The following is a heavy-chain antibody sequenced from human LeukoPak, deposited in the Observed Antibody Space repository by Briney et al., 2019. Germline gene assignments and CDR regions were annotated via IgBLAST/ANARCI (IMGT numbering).Heavy chain of an antibody. J-gene: IGHJ4*02. CDR3: IRAARRNTNGWSAFDQ. Sequence: PGGSLRLSCAASGFTLSTYWMHWVRQAPGKGLVWVSRVNMDGSITTYADSVRGRFTISRDNAKNTLSLQMNSLRAEDTAVYYCIRAARRNTNGWSAFDQWGQGTLVTVSS. V-gene: IGHV3-74*01. CDR1: GFTLSTYW. CDR2: VNMDGSIT. D-gene: IGHD2-8*01.